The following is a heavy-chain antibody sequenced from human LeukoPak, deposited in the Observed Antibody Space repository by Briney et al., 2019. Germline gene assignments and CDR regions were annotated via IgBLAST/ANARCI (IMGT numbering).Heavy chain of an antibody. CDR1: GGSISSYY. D-gene: IGHD4-17*01. Sequence: SETLSLTCTVSGGSISSYYWSWIRQPPGKGLEWIGYIYYSGSTNYNPSLKSRATISVDTSKNQFSLKLSSVTAADTAVYYCARVATVTSMKFDPWGQGTLVTVSS. V-gene: IGHV4-59*01. CDR2: IYYSGST. J-gene: IGHJ5*02. CDR3: ARVATVTSMKFDP.